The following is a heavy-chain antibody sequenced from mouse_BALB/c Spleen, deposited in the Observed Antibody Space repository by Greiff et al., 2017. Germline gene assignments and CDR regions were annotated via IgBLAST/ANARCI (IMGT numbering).Heavy chain of an antibody. J-gene: IGHJ4*01. D-gene: IGHD2-1*01. Sequence: VQLQQPGAELVKPGAPVKLSCKASGYTFTSYWMNWVKQRPGRGLEWIGRIDPSDSETHYNQKFKDKATLTVDKSSSTAYIQLSSLTSEDSAVYDCARGGYGNYHAMDYWGQGTSVTVSS. V-gene: IGHV1-69*02. CDR2: IDPSDSET. CDR1: GYTFTSYW. CDR3: ARGGYGNYHAMDY.